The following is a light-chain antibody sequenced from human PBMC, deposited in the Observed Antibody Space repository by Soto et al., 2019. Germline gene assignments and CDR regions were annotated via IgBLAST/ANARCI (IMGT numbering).Light chain of an antibody. CDR3: QQLNTYLVT. Sequence: IQLTQSPSSLSASVGDSVTITCRASQGVSRYLSWYQQKPGRAPILLISAASTLQSGVPDRFSGSGSGTDFTLSITSLQPEDFATYYCQQLNTYLVTFGGGTKVEIK. V-gene: IGKV1-9*01. J-gene: IGKJ4*01. CDR1: QGVSRY. CDR2: AAS.